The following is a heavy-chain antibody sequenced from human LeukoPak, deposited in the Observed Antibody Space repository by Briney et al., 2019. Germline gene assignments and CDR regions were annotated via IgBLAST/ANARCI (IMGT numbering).Heavy chain of an antibody. J-gene: IGHJ4*02. V-gene: IGHV1-46*01. Sequence: ASVKVSCKASGYTFTSYYMHWVRQAPGQGLEWMGIINPSGGSTSYAQKFQGRVTMTRDMSTSTVYMELSSLRSEGTAVYYCARDDNWNYEGNDYWGQGTLVTVSS. CDR3: ARDDNWNYEGNDY. CDR2: INPSGGST. CDR1: GYTFTSYY. D-gene: IGHD1-7*01.